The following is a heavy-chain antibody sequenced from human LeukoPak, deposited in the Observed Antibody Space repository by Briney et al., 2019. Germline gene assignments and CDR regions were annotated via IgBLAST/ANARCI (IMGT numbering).Heavy chain of an antibody. D-gene: IGHD6-13*01. CDR2: IYNSGST. CDR3: ARAYSSSRYYNWFDP. Sequence: SETLSLTCTVSGYSISSGYYWGWIRQPPGKGLEWIGSIYNSGSTYYNPSLKSRVTISVDTSKNQFSLKLRSVTAADTAMYYCARAYSSSRYYNWFDPWGQGTLVTVSS. V-gene: IGHV4-38-2*02. J-gene: IGHJ5*02. CDR1: GYSISSGYY.